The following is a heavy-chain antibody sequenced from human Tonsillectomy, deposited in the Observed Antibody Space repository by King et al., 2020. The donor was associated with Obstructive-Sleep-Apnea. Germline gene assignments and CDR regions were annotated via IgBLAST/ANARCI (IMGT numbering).Heavy chain of an antibody. CDR2: MYHRGSA. CDR1: GYAINSDYY. D-gene: IGHD4-17*01. V-gene: IGHV4-38-2*02. CDR3: ARDGNYGPVA. Sequence: QLQESGPGLVKPSETLSLTCTVSGYAINSDYYWGWIRQPPGKGLEWIGSMYHRGSAYYKLSLKTPFTISIETSKNQISLRLSSVTAADTAIYYCARDGNYGPVAWGQGTLVTVSS. J-gene: IGHJ5*02.